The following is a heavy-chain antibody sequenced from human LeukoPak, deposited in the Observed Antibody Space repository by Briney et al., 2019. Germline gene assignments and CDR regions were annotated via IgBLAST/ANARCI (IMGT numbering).Heavy chain of an antibody. CDR3: ARDRSYYFDY. V-gene: IGHV1-18*01. Sequence: ASVNVSCKSSGYTFTSYGISWVRKAPGQGLEWMGWISAYNGNTNYAQKLQGRVTMTTDTSTSTAYMELRSLRSDDTAVYYCARDRSYYFDYWGQGTLVTVSS. J-gene: IGHJ4*02. CDR2: ISAYNGNT. CDR1: GYTFTSYG. D-gene: IGHD1-26*01.